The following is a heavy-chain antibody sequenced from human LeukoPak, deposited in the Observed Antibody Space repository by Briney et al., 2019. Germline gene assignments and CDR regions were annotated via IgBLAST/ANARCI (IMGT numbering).Heavy chain of an antibody. CDR1: GFSLTSNG. CDR3: ARDIRVRYMPMVRAVEYYQYHAMDV. V-gene: IGHV3-30*03. CDR2: ISHDGNKK. J-gene: IGHJ6*02. Sequence: PGGSLRLSCAASGFSLTSNGVHWVRQAPGKGLEWVAFISHDGNKKYYADSVKGRFTVSRDSSKSTLFLQMDSLRRDDTAVYYCARDIRVRYMPMVRAVEYYQYHAMDVWGQGTTVTVYS. D-gene: IGHD3-10*01.